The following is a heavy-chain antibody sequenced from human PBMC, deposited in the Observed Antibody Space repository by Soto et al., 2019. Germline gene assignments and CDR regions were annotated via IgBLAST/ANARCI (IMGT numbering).Heavy chain of an antibody. CDR1: GGSITSSSYY. J-gene: IGHJ5*02. Sequence: PSETLSLTCTVSGGSITSSSYYWGWIRQPPGKGLEWIGYIYYSGSTNYNPSLKSRVTISVDTSKNQFSLKLSSVTAADTAVYYCARVPIVGATDNWFDPWGQGTLVTVSS. V-gene: IGHV4-61*05. CDR2: IYYSGST. CDR3: ARVPIVGATDNWFDP. D-gene: IGHD1-26*01.